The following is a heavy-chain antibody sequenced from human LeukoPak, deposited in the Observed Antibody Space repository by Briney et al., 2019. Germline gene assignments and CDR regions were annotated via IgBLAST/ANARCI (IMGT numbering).Heavy chain of an antibody. J-gene: IGHJ4*02. V-gene: IGHV6-1*01. CDR1: GDSSSSNSAG. CDR2: TYYRSNWLN. Sequence: SQTLSLTCAISGDSSSSNSAGWNWIRQSPSSGLEWLGRTYYRSNWLNDYAVSLKSRITVNPDTSKNQFSLQLNSVTPEDTAVYYCARAGGEGFDHWGQGTLVTVSS. CDR3: ARAGGEGFDH. D-gene: IGHD3-16*01.